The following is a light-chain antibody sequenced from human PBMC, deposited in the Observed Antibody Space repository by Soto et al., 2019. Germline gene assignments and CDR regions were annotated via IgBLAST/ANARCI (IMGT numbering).Light chain of an antibody. V-gene: IGKV3-15*01. CDR2: GAS. CDR3: QEYKSLPCT. J-gene: IGKJ1*01. CDR1: QSVNNN. Sequence: EKMMKQSPATLSLSQGERATLSCRASQSVNNNLAWYQQKLGQAPRVLIDGASTRATGIPARFTGGGSGTEFILTITILQSEDAVFYCCQEYKSLPCTFGQGTKVDI.